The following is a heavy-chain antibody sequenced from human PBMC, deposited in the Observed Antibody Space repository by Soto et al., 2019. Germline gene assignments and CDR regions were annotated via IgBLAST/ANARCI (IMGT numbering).Heavy chain of an antibody. CDR1: GFTFSSYG. Sequence: QVQLVESGGGVVQPGRSLRLSCAASGFTFSSYGMHWVRQAPGKGLEWVAVIWYDGSNKYYADSVKGRFTISRDNSKNTLYLQMNSLRAEDTAVYYCASSVAGETPQFDYWGQGTLVTVSS. V-gene: IGHV3-33*01. D-gene: IGHD6-19*01. J-gene: IGHJ4*02. CDR3: ASSVAGETPQFDY. CDR2: IWYDGSNK.